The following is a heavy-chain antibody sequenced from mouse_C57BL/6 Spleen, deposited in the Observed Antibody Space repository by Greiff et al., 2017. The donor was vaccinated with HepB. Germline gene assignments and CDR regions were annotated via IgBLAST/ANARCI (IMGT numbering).Heavy chain of an antibody. D-gene: IGHD2-3*01. CDR1: GYTFTSYW. J-gene: IGHJ3*01. CDR2: IHPNSGST. CDR3: ASLYDAPFAY. V-gene: IGHV1-64*01. Sequence: VQLQQSGAELVKPGASVKLSCKASGYTFTSYWMHWVKQRPGQGLEWIGMIHPNSGSTNYNEKFKSKATLTVDKSSSTAYMQLSSLTSEDSAVYYCASLYDAPFAYWGQGTLVTVSA.